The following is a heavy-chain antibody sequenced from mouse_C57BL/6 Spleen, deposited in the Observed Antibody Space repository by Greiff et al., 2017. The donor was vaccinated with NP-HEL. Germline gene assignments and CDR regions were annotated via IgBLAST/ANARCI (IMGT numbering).Heavy chain of an antibody. CDR1: GYTFTDYY. Sequence: VQLQQSGPELVKPGASVKISCKASGYTFTDYYMNWVKQSHGKSLEWIGDINPNNGGTSYNQKFKGKATLTVDKSSSTAYMELRSLTSEDSAVYYCAREENYSNFYWYFDVWGTGTTVTVSS. CDR2: INPNNGGT. J-gene: IGHJ1*03. CDR3: AREENYSNFYWYFDV. D-gene: IGHD2-5*01. V-gene: IGHV1-26*01.